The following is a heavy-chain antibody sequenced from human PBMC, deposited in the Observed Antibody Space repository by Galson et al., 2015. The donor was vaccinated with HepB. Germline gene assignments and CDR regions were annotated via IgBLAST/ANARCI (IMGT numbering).Heavy chain of an antibody. CDR1: GYTFTSYG. CDR3: ARDGYDSSGYYSTTEDY. V-gene: IGHV1-18*01. J-gene: IGHJ4*02. D-gene: IGHD3-22*01. CDR2: ISAYNGNT. Sequence: SVKVSCKASGYTFTSYGISWVRQAPGQGLEWMGWISAYNGNTNYAQKLQGRVTMTTDTSTSTAYMELRSLRSDDTAVYYCARDGYDSSGYYSTTEDYWGQGTLVTVSS.